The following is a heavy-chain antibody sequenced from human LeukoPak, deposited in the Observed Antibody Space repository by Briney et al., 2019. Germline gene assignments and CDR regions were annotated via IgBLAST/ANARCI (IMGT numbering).Heavy chain of an antibody. J-gene: IGHJ6*02. CDR2: ISSSSSYI. D-gene: IGHD6-13*01. CDR3: ARAIAAAANRLSYYYYGMDV. CDR1: GFTFSSYS. Sequence: GGSLTLACAVSGFTFSSYSMKWVRQPPGRGREWVSSISSSSSYIYYADSVKGRFTISRANAKTSLYLQMNSLRAEDTAVCYCARAIAAAANRLSYYYYGMDVWGQGTRSPSP. V-gene: IGHV3-21*01.